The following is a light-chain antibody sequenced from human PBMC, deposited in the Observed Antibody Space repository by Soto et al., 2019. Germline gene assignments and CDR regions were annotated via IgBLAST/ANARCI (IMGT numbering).Light chain of an antibody. J-gene: IGKJ5*01. V-gene: IGKV1-5*01. CDR3: HSRA. CDR2: DAS. Sequence: DIQMTQSPSTLSASAGDRVTITCRASQTISTWLAWYQQKLGKAPKLLIYDASSLESGVPSRFSGSGSETEFTLTISRLQPDDFATYFCHSRAFGQGTRLEIK. CDR1: QTISTW.